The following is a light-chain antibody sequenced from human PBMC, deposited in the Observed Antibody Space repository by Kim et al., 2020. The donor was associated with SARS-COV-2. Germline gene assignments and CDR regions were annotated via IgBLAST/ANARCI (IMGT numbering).Light chain of an antibody. V-gene: IGKV2-30*01. CDR1: KSLVYSEGNCY. CDR3: MQGTHRPFN. Sequence: PAAISCRSNKSLVYSEGNCYLNWFNQRPGQTPRRLIYKVSNRDSGVPDKVSGSGSGTDITLQISRVEAEDVGVYYCMQGTHRPFNFGPGTKVDIK. J-gene: IGKJ3*01. CDR2: KVS.